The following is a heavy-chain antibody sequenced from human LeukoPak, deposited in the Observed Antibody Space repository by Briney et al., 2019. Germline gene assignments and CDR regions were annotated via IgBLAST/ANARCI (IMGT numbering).Heavy chain of an antibody. CDR3: AKGQGYYDSSSPNSFDY. J-gene: IGHJ4*02. CDR1: GFTFSSYG. D-gene: IGHD3-22*01. CDR2: IWYDGSNK. Sequence: PGGSLRLSCAVSGFTFSSYGMRWVRQAPGKGLEWVAVIWYDGSNKYYAASVKGRFTISRDNSKNTLYLQMNSLRAEDTAVYYCAKGQGYYDSSSPNSFDYWGQGTLVTVSS. V-gene: IGHV3-33*06.